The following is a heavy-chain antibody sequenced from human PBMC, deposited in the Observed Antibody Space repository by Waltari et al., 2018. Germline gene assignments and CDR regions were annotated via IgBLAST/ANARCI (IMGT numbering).Heavy chain of an antibody. D-gene: IGHD3-3*01. CDR1: GFTFSSYG. CDR3: ARTYDVWSGLHP. V-gene: IGHV3-33*01. Sequence: QVQLVESGGGVVQPGRSLRLSCTASGFTFSSYGRHWVRQGPGKGRGCVAVIWYDGSNKYYADSVKGRFTISRDNSKNTLYLQMNSLRAEDTAVYYCARTYDVWSGLHPWGQGTLVTVSS. J-gene: IGHJ5*02. CDR2: IWYDGSNK.